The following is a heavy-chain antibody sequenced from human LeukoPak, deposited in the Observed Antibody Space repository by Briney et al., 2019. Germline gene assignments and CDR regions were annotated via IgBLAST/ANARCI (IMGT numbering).Heavy chain of an antibody. J-gene: IGHJ6*03. CDR1: GITLSNYW. Sequence: GGSLRLSCAASGITLSNYWMHWVRQVPGKGLVWVSRINYEGSTTSYADSVKGRFTISRDNAKNTLYLQMNSLRAEDTSVYYCARSGWYYYYYMDVWGKGTTVTVSS. V-gene: IGHV3-74*01. D-gene: IGHD6-19*01. CDR3: ARSGWYYYYYMDV. CDR2: INYEGSTT.